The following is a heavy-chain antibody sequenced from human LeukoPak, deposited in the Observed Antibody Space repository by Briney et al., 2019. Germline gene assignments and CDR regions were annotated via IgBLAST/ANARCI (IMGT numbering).Heavy chain of an antibody. CDR3: AKGSCSSTSCYPDY. D-gene: IGHD2-2*01. J-gene: IGHJ4*02. V-gene: IGHV3-23*01. Sequence: GGSLRLSCAVSGITLSNYGMSWVRQAPGKGLEWVAGISDSGGNTKYADSVKGRFTISRDNPKNTLYLQMNSLRAEDTAVYYCAKGSCSSTSCYPDYWGQGTLVTVSS. CDR2: ISDSGGNT. CDR1: GITLSNYG.